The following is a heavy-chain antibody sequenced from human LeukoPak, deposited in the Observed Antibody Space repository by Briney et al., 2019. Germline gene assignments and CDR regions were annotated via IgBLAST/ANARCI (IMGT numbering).Heavy chain of an antibody. CDR3: VSRSSDRAFDY. V-gene: IGHV3-23*01. CDR1: GFAVSTYG. CDR2: ITDSGVDT. D-gene: IGHD5/OR15-5a*01. Sequence: GGSLRLSCVASGFAVSTYGMSWVRQAPGKGLECVSAITDSGVDTYYADSVKGRFTISRDNSKNTLFLQMNSLRAEDTAVYYCVSRSSDRAFDYWGQGALVTVSS. J-gene: IGHJ4*02.